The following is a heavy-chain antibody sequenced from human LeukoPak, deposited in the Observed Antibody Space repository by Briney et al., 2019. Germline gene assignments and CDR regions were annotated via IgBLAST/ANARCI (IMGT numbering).Heavy chain of an antibody. V-gene: IGHV1-2*04. Sequence: ASVKVFCKASGYTFTGYYMHWVRPAPGQGLGWMGWINPNSGGTNYAQKFQGWVTMTRDTSISTAYMELSRLRSDDTAVYYCARSVAMYYFDYWGQGTLVTVSS. CDR3: ARSVAMYYFDY. J-gene: IGHJ4*02. CDR2: INPNSGGT. D-gene: IGHD6-19*01. CDR1: GYTFTGYY.